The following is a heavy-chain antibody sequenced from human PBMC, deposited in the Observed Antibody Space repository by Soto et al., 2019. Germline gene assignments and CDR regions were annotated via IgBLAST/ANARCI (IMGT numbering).Heavy chain of an antibody. CDR1: GFTFSDYY. V-gene: IGHV3-11*06. J-gene: IGHJ4*02. CDR3: ARESNSGTFYFDY. D-gene: IGHD1-26*01. CDR2: ISSGSSNT. Sequence: GGSLRLSCAASGFTFSDYYMSWIRQAPGKGLEWVSYISSGSSNTNYADSVKGRFIISRDNAKNSLYLQMNSLRAEDTALYYCARESNSGTFYFDYWGQGTLVTVSS.